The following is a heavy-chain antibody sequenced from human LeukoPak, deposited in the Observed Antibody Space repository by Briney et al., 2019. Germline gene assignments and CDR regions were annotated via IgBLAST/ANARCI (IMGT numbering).Heavy chain of an antibody. CDR3: ARRAFYYDSSGYWSGYFDL. CDR1: GGSISNYY. D-gene: IGHD3-22*01. Sequence: PSETLSLTCTVSGGSISNYYWSWVRQPPGKGLEWIGYIYYSGSTNYNPSLKSRVTISVDTSKNQFSLKLSSVTAADTAVYYCARRAFYYDSSGYWSGYFDLWGRGTLVTVSS. J-gene: IGHJ2*01. V-gene: IGHV4-59*08. CDR2: IYYSGST.